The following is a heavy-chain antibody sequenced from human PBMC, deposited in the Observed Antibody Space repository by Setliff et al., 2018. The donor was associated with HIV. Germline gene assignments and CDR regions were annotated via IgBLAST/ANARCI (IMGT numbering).Heavy chain of an antibody. Sequence: SETLSLTCTVSGGSITSSSNYWGWIRQPPGKGLEWIGSIYYSGSSYYNPSLKNRVTISVDTSKKQFSLKLSSVTAADTAVYYCVRGYCSSTTCYDDYYYMDVWGKGSTVTVSS. CDR1: GGSITSSSNY. J-gene: IGHJ6*03. D-gene: IGHD2-2*01. CDR3: VRGYCSSTTCYDDYYYMDV. CDR2: IYYSGSS. V-gene: IGHV4-39*07.